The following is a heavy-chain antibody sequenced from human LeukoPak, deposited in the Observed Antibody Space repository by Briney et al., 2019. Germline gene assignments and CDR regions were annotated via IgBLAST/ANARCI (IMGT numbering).Heavy chain of an antibody. CDR3: ARDQAGAGGAFDI. CDR2: IDYSGSA. J-gene: IGHJ3*02. CDR1: GGSISSYY. D-gene: IGHD3-16*01. V-gene: IGHV4-59*01. Sequence: SETLSLTCTVSGGSISSYYWSWIRQTPRKGREWIGFIDYSGSANYSPSLKTRITMSIDTSKNQFSLKLSSVTAADTAVYYCARDQAGAGGAFDIWGQGTMVTVSS.